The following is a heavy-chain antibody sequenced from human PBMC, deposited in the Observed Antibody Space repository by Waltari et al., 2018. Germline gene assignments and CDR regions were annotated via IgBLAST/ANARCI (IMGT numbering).Heavy chain of an antibody. V-gene: IGHV3-33*01. D-gene: IGHD3-3*01. J-gene: IGHJ6*02. CDR2: IWYDGSNK. Sequence: QVQLVASGGGVVQPGRSLRLSCAASGFTFSSYGMHWVRQAPGRGLEWVAVIWYDGSNKYYADSVKGRFTISRDNSKNTLYLQMNSLRAEDTAVYYCATTYYDFWSGYPRVDGMDVWGQGTTVTVSS. CDR3: ATTYYDFWSGYPRVDGMDV. CDR1: GFTFSSYG.